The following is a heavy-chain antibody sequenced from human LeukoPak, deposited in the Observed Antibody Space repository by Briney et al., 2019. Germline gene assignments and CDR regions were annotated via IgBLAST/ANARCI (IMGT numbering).Heavy chain of an antibody. CDR3: ARLRFSGYDYYFDY. J-gene: IGHJ4*02. Sequence: SETLSLTCSVSGYSITSTSFWAWIRQTPGKGLEWIGSINHLGSAYYNPSLKSRVTISVDTSKNQFSLKLSSVTAADTAVYYCARLRFSGYDYYFDYWGQGTLVTVSS. D-gene: IGHD5-12*01. V-gene: IGHV4-38-2*02. CDR2: INHLGSA. CDR1: GYSITSTSF.